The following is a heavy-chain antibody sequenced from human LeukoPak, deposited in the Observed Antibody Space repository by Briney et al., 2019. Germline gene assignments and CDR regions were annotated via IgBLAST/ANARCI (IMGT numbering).Heavy chain of an antibody. V-gene: IGHV1-46*01. CDR3: ARPLNSYDLRRTYDAFDI. Sequence: ASVKVSCKASGYTFTSYYMHWVRQAPGQGLEWMGIINPSGGSTSYAQKFQGRVTMTRDTSTSTVYMELSSLRSEDTAVYYCARPLNSYDLRRTYDAFDIWGQGTMVTVSS. CDR2: INPSGGST. CDR1: GYTFTSYY. D-gene: IGHD3-3*01. J-gene: IGHJ3*02.